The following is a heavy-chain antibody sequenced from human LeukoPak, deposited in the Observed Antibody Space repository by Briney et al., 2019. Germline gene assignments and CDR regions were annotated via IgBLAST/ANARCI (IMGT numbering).Heavy chain of an antibody. CDR3: ARDLNTYYYDSS. V-gene: IGHV4-61*02. CDR2: IYTSGST. Sequence: SETLSLTCTVSGGSISSGSYYWSWIRQPAGKGLEWIGRIYTSGSTNYNPSLKSRVTISVDTSKNQFSLKLSSVTAADTAVYYCARDLNTYYYDSSWGQGTLVTVSS. D-gene: IGHD3-22*01. CDR1: GGSISSGSYY. J-gene: IGHJ4*02.